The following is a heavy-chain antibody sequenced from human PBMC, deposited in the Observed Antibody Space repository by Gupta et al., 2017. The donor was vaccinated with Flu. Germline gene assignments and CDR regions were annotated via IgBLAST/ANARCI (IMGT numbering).Heavy chain of an antibody. CDR3: AKDPNVRNWMGLQIDY. Sequence: EVQLLESGGGLVQPGGSLRLSCAASGFTFSSYAMSWVRQAPGKGLEWVSAISGSGGSTYYADSVKGRFTISRDNSKNTLYLQMNSLRAEDTAVYYCAKDPNVRNWMGLQIDYWGQGTLVTVSS. V-gene: IGHV3-23*01. D-gene: IGHD1-1*01. CDR2: ISGSGGST. J-gene: IGHJ4*02. CDR1: GFTFSSYA.